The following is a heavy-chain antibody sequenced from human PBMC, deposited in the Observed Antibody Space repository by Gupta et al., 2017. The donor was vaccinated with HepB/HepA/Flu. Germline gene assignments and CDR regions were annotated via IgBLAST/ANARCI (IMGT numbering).Heavy chain of an antibody. CDR3: ARDVSGTTD. J-gene: IGHJ4*02. CDR1: VFTFSRYI. Sequence: EVQLVESGGGLVQPGGSLRLACAASVFTFSRYIMNWVRQAPGKGLEWVSYISGSNSTIYYADSGKGRFTISRDNAKNSLYLQMNSLRDEDTAVYYCARDVSGTTDWGQGTLVTVSS. CDR2: ISGSNSTI. V-gene: IGHV3-48*02. D-gene: IGHD1-20*01.